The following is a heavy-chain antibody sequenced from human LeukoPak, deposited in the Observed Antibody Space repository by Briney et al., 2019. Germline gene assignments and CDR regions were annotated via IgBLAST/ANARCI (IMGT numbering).Heavy chain of an antibody. CDR2: IYYSGST. V-gene: IGHV4-39*01. Sequence: SETLSLTCTVSGGSISSSSYYWGWIRQPPGKGLEWIGSIYYSGSTYYNPSINSRVTISVDTSKNQFSLKLSSVTAADTAVYYCARQLGVRAATSYDYWGQGTLVTVSS. J-gene: IGHJ4*02. D-gene: IGHD3-10*02. CDR3: ARQLGVRAATSYDY. CDR1: GGSISSSSYY.